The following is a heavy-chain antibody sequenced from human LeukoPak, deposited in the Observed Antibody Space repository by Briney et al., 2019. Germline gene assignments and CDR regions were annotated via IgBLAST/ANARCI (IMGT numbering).Heavy chain of an antibody. CDR1: GFTFSSYG. CDR2: IRYDGSNK. CDR3: AKDGEPNYYDSSGHFDY. V-gene: IGHV3-30*02. Sequence: PGGSLRLSCAASGFTFSSYGMHWVRQAPGKGLEWVAFIRYDGSNKYYADSVKGRFTISRDNSKNTLYLQMNSLRAEDTAVYYCAKDGEPNYYDSSGHFDYWGQGTLVTVSS. J-gene: IGHJ4*02. D-gene: IGHD3-22*01.